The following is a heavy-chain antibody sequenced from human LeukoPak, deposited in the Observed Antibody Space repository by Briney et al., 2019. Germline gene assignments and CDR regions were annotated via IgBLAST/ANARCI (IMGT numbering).Heavy chain of an antibody. Sequence: KPSETLSLTCTVSGGSISSYYWSWIRQPPGKGLEWIGYIYYSGSTNYNPSLKSRVTISVDTSKNQFSLKLSSVTAADTAVYYCARESQSWQLAPSYYYYMDVWGKGTTVTISS. CDR2: IYYSGST. J-gene: IGHJ6*03. D-gene: IGHD6-13*01. CDR3: ARESQSWQLAPSYYYYMDV. CDR1: GGSISSYY. V-gene: IGHV4-59*01.